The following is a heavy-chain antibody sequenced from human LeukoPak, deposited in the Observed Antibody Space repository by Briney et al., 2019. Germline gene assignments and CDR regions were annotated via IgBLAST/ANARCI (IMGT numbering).Heavy chain of an antibody. CDR1: GFTFSSYS. J-gene: IGHJ4*02. CDR2: ISSRSSYK. D-gene: IGHD3-22*01. Sequence: GSLRLSCAASGFTFSSYSMNWVRQAPGKGLEWVSSISSRSSYKYYADSVKGRFTISRDNAKNSLYLQMNSLRAEDTAVYYCARDPRCGSSGFDYWGQGTLVTVSS. CDR3: ARDPRCGSSGFDY. V-gene: IGHV3-21*04.